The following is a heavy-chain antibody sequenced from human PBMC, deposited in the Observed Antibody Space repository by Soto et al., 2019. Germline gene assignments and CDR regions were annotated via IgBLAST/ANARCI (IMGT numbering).Heavy chain of an antibody. Sequence: GESLKISCKGSGYSFTSYWISWVRQMPGKGLEWMGRIDPSDSYTNYSPSFQGHVTISADKSISTAYLQWSSLKASDTAMYYCASLREYSSGWYARYHYYGMDVWGQGTTVTVSS. CDR2: IDPSDSYT. D-gene: IGHD6-19*01. CDR3: ASLREYSSGWYARYHYYGMDV. J-gene: IGHJ6*02. V-gene: IGHV5-10-1*01. CDR1: GYSFTSYW.